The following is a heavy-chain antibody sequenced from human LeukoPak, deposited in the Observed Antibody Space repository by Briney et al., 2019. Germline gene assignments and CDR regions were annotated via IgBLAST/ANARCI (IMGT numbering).Heavy chain of an antibody. Sequence: GGSLRLSCAASGFTFSSYAMHWVRQAPGKGLEYVSAISSNGGSTYYANSVKGRFTISRDNSKNTLYLQMGSLRAEDMAVYYCASYIVVVPAAPFQHWGQGTLVTVSS. D-gene: IGHD2-2*01. CDR1: GFTFSSYA. CDR3: ASYIVVVPAAPFQH. J-gene: IGHJ1*01. V-gene: IGHV3-64*01. CDR2: ISSNGGST.